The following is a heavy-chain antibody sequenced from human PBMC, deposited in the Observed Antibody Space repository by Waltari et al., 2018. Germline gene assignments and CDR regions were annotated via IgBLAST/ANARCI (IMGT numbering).Heavy chain of an antibody. Sequence: QVQLVESGGGVVQPGRSLRLSCAASGFTFSSYGMHWVRQAPGKGLEWVAVIWYDGSNKYDADSVKGRFTISRDNSKNTLYLQMNSLRAEDTAVYYCAKDLGDYGFDYWGQGTLVTVSS. V-gene: IGHV3-33*06. CDR3: AKDLGDYGFDY. J-gene: IGHJ4*02. D-gene: IGHD4-17*01. CDR2: IWYDGSNK. CDR1: GFTFSSYG.